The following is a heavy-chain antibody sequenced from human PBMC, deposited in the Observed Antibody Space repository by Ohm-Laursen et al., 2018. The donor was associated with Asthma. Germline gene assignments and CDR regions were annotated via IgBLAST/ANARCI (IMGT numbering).Heavy chain of an antibody. CDR1: GFTFGTYT. D-gene: IGHD3-22*01. Sequence: SLRLSCAAPGFTFGTYTMSWVRQAPGKGLEWVSAISGSGGSTYYADSVKGRFTISRDNSKNTLYLQMNSLRAEDTAVYYCAKYVYDSSGYCFDYWGQGTLVTVSS. J-gene: IGHJ4*02. CDR3: AKYVYDSSGYCFDY. V-gene: IGHV3-23*01. CDR2: ISGSGGST.